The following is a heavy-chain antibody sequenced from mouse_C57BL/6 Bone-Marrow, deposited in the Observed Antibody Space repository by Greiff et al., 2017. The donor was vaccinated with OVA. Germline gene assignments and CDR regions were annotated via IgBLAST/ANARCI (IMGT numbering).Heavy chain of an antibody. CDR2: IYPGDGDT. D-gene: IGHD3-1*01. CDR1: GYAFSSSG. Sequence: QVQLQQSGPELVKPGASVKISCKASGYAFSSSGMNWVKQRPGKGLEWIGRIYPGDGDTNSNGKFKGKATLTADNSSSTAYMQLSSLTSEDSAVYFCARSGAGDYWGQGTTLTVSS. V-gene: IGHV1-82*01. J-gene: IGHJ2*01. CDR3: ARSGAGDY.